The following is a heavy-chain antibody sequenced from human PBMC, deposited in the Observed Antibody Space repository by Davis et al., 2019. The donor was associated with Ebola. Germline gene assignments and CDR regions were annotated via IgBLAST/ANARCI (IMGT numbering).Heavy chain of an antibody. CDR3: AKENYSGSYRAHDAFDI. CDR1: GFTFSSYG. CDR2: IRYDGSNK. V-gene: IGHV3-30*02. D-gene: IGHD1-26*01. Sequence: PGGSLRLSCAASGFTFSSYGMHWVRQAPGKGLEWVAFIRYDGSNKYYADSVKGRFTISRDNSKNTLYLQMNSLRAEDTAVYYCAKENYSGSYRAHDAFDIWGQGTMVTVSS. J-gene: IGHJ3*02.